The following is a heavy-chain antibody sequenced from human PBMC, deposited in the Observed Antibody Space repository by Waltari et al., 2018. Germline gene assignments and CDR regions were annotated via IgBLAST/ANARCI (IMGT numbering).Heavy chain of an antibody. CDR2: ISSSSNNI. Sequence: EVQLVESGGGLVRPGGSLRSTCAASGFTFTSLSLYWVRQAPGKGLEWVSSISSSSNNIYYADSVKGRFTISRDNAKYSLYLQMNSLRVEDTAVYHCARDVLGYYGMDVWGQGTTVTVSS. CDR3: ARDVLGYYGMDV. CDR1: GFTFTSLS. V-gene: IGHV3-21*01. J-gene: IGHJ6*02. D-gene: IGHD2-8*01.